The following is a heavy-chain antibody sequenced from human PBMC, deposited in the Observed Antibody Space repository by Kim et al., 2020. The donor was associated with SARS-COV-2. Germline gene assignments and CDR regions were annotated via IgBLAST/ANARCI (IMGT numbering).Heavy chain of an antibody. CDR2: INHSGST. Sequence: SETLSLTCTVYGASFNGYYWSWLRQPPGKGLEWIGEINHSGSTNYNPSLKSRVTLSLDTSKNQFFLNLTSVTAADTAVYYCARGVAAIGVWYYFYNYWGQGTQVTVSS. V-gene: IGHV4-34*01. CDR3: ARGVAAIGVWYYFYNY. J-gene: IGHJ4*02. CDR1: GASFNGYY. D-gene: IGHD2-8*01.